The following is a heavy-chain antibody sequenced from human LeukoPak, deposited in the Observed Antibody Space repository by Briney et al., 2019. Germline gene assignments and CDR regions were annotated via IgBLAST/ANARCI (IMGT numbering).Heavy chain of an antibody. J-gene: IGHJ5*02. Sequence: SETLSLTCAVYGGSISSYYWNWIRQPPGKGLEWIGHIYNSGSTNYNPSLRSRVTISVDTSKNQFSLKLSSVTAADTAVYYCVKDGSGSYFNWFDPWGQGTLVTVSS. V-gene: IGHV4-59*01. CDR1: GGSISSYY. CDR2: IYNSGST. CDR3: VKDGSGSYFNWFDP. D-gene: IGHD1-26*01.